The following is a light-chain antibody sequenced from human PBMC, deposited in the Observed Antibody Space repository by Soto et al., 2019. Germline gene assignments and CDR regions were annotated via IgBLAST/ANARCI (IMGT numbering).Light chain of an antibody. J-gene: IGKJ1*01. V-gene: IGKV1-5*03. CDR1: QTISSW. CDR3: QHYNSYSEA. CDR2: KAS. Sequence: DIQITQSPSTLSGSVGDRVTITCRASQTISSWLAWYEQKPGKAPKILIYKASTLKSGVPSRFSGSGAGTEFTRTISSLQPDDFATDDCQHYNSYSEAFGQGTQVDIK.